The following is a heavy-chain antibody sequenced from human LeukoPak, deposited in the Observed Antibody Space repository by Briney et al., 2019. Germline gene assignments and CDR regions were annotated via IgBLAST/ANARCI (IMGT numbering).Heavy chain of an antibody. CDR2: TYYRSKWYN. D-gene: IGHD3-10*01. CDR3: TRRRGSGSYYFDY. CDR1: GDSVSSNSVT. V-gene: IGHV6-1*01. J-gene: IGHJ4*02. Sequence: SQTLSLTCAISGDSVSSNSVTWNWIRQSPSRGLEWLGRTYYRSKWYNDYAVSVKSRITINADTSKNQFSLQLNPVTPEDTAVYYCTRRRGSGSYYFDYWGQGTLVTVSS.